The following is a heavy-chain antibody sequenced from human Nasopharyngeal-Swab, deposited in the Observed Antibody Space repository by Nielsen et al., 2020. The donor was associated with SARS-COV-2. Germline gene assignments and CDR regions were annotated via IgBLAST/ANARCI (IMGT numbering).Heavy chain of an antibody. D-gene: IGHD3-16*01. J-gene: IGHJ4*02. CDR2: IWYDGSNK. CDR1: GFTFSSYG. Sequence: LSLTCAASGFTFSSYGMHWVRQAPGKGLEWVAVIWYDGSNKYYADSVKGRFTISRDNSKNTLYLQMNSLRAEDTAVYYCARDEDTRGADYWGQGTLVTVSS. CDR3: ARDEDTRGADY. V-gene: IGHV3-33*01.